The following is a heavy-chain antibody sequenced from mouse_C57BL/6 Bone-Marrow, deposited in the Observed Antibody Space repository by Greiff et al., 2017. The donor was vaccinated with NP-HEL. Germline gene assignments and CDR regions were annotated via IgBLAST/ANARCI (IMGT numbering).Heavy chain of an antibody. CDR3: ARVDGSSYSAWFAY. J-gene: IGHJ3*01. CDR2: INPYNGGT. Sequence: VQLQQSGPVLVKPGASVKMSCKASGYTFTDYYMNWVKQSHGKSLEWIGVINPYNGGTSYNQKFKGKATLTVDKSSSTAYMELNSLTSEDSAVYYCARVDGSSYSAWFAYWGQGTLVTVSA. D-gene: IGHD1-1*01. CDR1: GYTFTDYY. V-gene: IGHV1-19*01.